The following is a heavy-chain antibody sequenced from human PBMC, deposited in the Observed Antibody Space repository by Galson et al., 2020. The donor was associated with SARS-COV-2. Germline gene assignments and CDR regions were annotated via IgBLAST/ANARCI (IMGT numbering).Heavy chain of an antibody. D-gene: IGHD3-10*01. J-gene: IGHJ6*02. CDR3: ARDERGYYDGSGSRSPYYYYGMDV. CDR1: GFTFSSYG. V-gene: IGHV3-33*01. CDR2: IWYDGSNK. Sequence: GGSLRLSCAASGFTFSSYGMHWVRQAPGKGLEWVAVIWYDGSNKYYADSVKGRFTISRDNSKNTLYLQMNSLRAEDTAVYYCARDERGYYDGSGSRSPYYYYGMDVWGQGTTVTVSS.